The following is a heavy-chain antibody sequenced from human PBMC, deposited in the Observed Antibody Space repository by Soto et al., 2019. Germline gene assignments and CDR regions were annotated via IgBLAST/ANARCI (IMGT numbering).Heavy chain of an antibody. CDR3: ARHTGYGDYPLDY. Sequence: PSEILSLTCTVSGGSISSYYWSWIRQPPGKGLEWIGYIYYSGSTNYNPSLKSRVTISVDTSKNQFSLKLSSVTAADTAVYYCARHTGYGDYPLDYWGQGTLVTVSS. J-gene: IGHJ4*02. CDR1: GGSISSYY. CDR2: IYYSGST. D-gene: IGHD4-17*01. V-gene: IGHV4-59*08.